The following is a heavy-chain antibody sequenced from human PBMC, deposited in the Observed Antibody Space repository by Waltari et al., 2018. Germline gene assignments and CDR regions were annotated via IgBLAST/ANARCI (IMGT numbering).Heavy chain of an antibody. CDR2: IYTSGST. D-gene: IGHD1-26*01. CDR1: GGSISSYY. CDR3: ASGGSYFF. V-gene: IGHV4-4*07. J-gene: IGHJ4*02. Sequence: QVQLQESGPGLVKPSETLSLTCTVSGGSISSYYWSGIRQPAGRGLEWIGRIYTSGSTNYNPALKSRVTMSVDTSKNQFSLKLSSVTAADTAVYYWASGGSYFFWGQGTLVTVSS.